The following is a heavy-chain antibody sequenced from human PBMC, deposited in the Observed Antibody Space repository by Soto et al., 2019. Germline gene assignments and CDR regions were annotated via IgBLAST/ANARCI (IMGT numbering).Heavy chain of an antibody. V-gene: IGHV1-3*01. CDR2: INAGNGNT. CDR3: ARDFLYSSSWTAGDY. Sequence: ASVKVSCKASGYTFTSYAMHWVRQAPGQRLEWMGWINAGNGNTKYSQKFQGRVTITRDTSASTAYMELSSLRSEDTAVYYCARDFLYSSSWTAGDYWGQGTLVTVSS. J-gene: IGHJ4*02. D-gene: IGHD6-13*01. CDR1: GYTFTSYA.